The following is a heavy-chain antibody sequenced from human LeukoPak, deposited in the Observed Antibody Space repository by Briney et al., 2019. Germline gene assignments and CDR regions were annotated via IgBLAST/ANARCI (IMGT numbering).Heavy chain of an antibody. J-gene: IGHJ5*02. CDR2: IYYSGST. Sequence: PSETLSLTCTVSGGSVSSGSYYWSWIRQPPGKGLEWIGYIYYSGSTNYNPSLKSRVTISVDTSKNQFSLKLSSVTAADTAVYYRARVSSWYWFDPWGQGTLVTVSS. V-gene: IGHV4-61*01. CDR3: ARVSSWYWFDP. D-gene: IGHD6-13*01. CDR1: GGSVSSGSYY.